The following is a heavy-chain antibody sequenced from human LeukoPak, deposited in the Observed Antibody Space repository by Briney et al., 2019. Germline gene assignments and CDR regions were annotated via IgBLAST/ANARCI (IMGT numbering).Heavy chain of an antibody. V-gene: IGHV1-69*05. CDR3: ARELGIVVVPAAIPGTCWFDP. J-gene: IGHJ5*02. CDR1: GGTFSSYA. D-gene: IGHD2-2*01. CDR2: IIPIFGKA. Sequence: GASVKVSCKASGGTFSSYAISWVRQAPGQGLEWMGGIIPIFGKANYAQKFQGRVTITTDESTSTAYMELSSLRSKNTAVYYCARELGIVVVPAAIPGTCWFDPWGQGTLVTVSS.